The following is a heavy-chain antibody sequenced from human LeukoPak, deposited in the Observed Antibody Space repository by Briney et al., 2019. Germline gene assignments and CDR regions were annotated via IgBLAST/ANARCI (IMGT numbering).Heavy chain of an antibody. J-gene: IGHJ4*02. CDR3: AKGTYYYDSSGYYYSYYFDY. D-gene: IGHD3-22*01. V-gene: IGHV3-9*01. Sequence: PGGSLRLSCVASGVTLSSYAMSWVRQAPGKGLDWVSGISWNRGSIGYADSVKGRFTSCRDKDKNSLYVQMNSLRAEDTALYYCAKGTYYYDSSGYYYSYYFDYWGQGTLVTVSS. CDR1: GVTLSSYA. CDR2: ISWNRGSI.